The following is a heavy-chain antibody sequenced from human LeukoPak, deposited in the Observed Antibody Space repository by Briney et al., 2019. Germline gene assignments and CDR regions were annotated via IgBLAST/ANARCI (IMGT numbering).Heavy chain of an antibody. Sequence: GGSLRLSCAASGFTFTDYYMSWIRQAPGKGLEWVSYITNSGTTIYYADSVKGRFTISRDNSKNTLYLQMNSLRAEDTAVYYCADIAAAETRAYWGQGTLVTVSS. CDR1: GFTFTDYY. CDR3: ADIAAAETRAY. D-gene: IGHD6-13*01. V-gene: IGHV3-11*04. J-gene: IGHJ4*02. CDR2: ITNSGTTI.